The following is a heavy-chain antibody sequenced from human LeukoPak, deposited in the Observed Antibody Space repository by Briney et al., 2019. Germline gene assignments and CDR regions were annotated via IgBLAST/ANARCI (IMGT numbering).Heavy chain of an antibody. CDR1: GFTFSSYS. J-gene: IGHJ4*02. D-gene: IGHD3-10*02. V-gene: IGHV3-21*01. Sequence: GGSLRPSCAASGFTFSSYSMNWVRQAPGKGLEWVSSISSSSSYIYYADSVKGRFTISRDNAKNSLYLQMNSLRAEDTAVYYCARSLFGPITSSFDYWGQGTLVTVSS. CDR3: ARSLFGPITSSFDY. CDR2: ISSSSSYI.